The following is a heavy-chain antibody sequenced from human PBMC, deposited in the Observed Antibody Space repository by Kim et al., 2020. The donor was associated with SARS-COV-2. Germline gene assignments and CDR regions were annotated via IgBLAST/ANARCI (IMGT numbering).Heavy chain of an antibody. D-gene: IGHD5-18*01. CDR1: GFTFSSYG. J-gene: IGHJ4*02. V-gene: IGHV3-33*06. Sequence: GGSLRLSCAASGFTFSSYGMHWVRQAPGKGLEWVAVIWYDGSNKYYADSVKGRFTISRDNSKNTLYLQMNSLRAEDTAVYYCAKAPTVDTAMDLGYWGQGTLVTVSS. CDR3: AKAPTVDTAMDLGY. CDR2: IWYDGSNK.